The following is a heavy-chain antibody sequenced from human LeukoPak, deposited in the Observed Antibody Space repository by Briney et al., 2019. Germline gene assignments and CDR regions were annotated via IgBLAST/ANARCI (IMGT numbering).Heavy chain of an antibody. CDR2: IKQDGSEK. CDR3: ARWQPGFDP. CDR1: GFTFSAHA. Sequence: AGGSLRLSCAASGFTFSAHAMNWVRQAPGKGLEWVANIKQDGSEKYYVDSVEGRFAISRDNAQNSLYLQMNSLRVEDTAMYYCARWQPGFDPWGQGTLVTVSS. J-gene: IGHJ5*02. V-gene: IGHV3-7*01. D-gene: IGHD6-13*01.